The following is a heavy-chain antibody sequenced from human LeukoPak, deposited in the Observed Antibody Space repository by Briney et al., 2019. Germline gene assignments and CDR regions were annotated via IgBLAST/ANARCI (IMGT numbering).Heavy chain of an antibody. CDR2: MNPNSGNT. V-gene: IGHV1-8*03. D-gene: IGHD2-15*01. CDR3: ARVIVKNYYYYYMDV. CDR1: GYTFTSYD. Sequence: ASVKVSCKASGYTFTSYDINWVRQATGQGLEWMGWMNPNSGNTGYAQKFQGRVTITRNTSISTAYMELSSLRSEDTAVYYCARVIVKNYYYYYMDVWGKGTTVTVSS. J-gene: IGHJ6*03.